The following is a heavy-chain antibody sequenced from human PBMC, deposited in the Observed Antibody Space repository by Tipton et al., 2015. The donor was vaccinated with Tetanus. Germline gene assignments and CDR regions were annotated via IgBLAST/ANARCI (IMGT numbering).Heavy chain of an antibody. D-gene: IGHD2-15*01. CDR2: ISGSGGST. V-gene: IGHV3-23*01. Sequence: SLRLSCAASGFTFTSYAMSWVRQAPGKGLEWVSVISGSGGSTYYADSVKGRFTISRDNSKNTLYLQMNSLRAEDTAVYYCAKDHGPEITSVAATRYFCCGMDVWGQGTTATVSS. J-gene: IGHJ6*02. CDR1: GFTFTSYA. CDR3: AKDHGPEITSVAATRYFCCGMDV.